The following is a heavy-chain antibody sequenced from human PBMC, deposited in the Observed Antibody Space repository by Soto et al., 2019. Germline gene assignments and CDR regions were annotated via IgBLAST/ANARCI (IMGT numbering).Heavy chain of an antibody. CDR1: GFTFSNAW. Sequence: GGSLRLSCAASGFTFSNAWMNWVRQAPGKGLEWVGRIKSKTDGGTTDYAAPVKGRFTISRDDSKNTLYLQMNSLKTEDTAVYYCTTDRKEYSSSWYYYYYGMDVWGQGTTVTVSS. CDR3: TTDRKEYSSSWYYYYYGMDV. J-gene: IGHJ6*02. D-gene: IGHD6-13*01. V-gene: IGHV3-15*07. CDR2: IKSKTDGGTT.